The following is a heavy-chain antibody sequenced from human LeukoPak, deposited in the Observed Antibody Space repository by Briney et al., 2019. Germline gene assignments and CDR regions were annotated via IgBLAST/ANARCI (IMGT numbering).Heavy chain of an antibody. J-gene: IGHJ4*02. Sequence: GGTLRLSCTASGFTFSNYAMSWVRQAPGKGLEWVSSINNSGSSTYYADSVKGRFTISRDNSKNTLYLQMNRLRAEDTAVYYCAKRHSSTWYFNWGQGTLVTVSS. V-gene: IGHV3-23*01. CDR2: INNSGSST. CDR1: GFTFSNYA. D-gene: IGHD6-13*01. CDR3: AKRHSSTWYFN.